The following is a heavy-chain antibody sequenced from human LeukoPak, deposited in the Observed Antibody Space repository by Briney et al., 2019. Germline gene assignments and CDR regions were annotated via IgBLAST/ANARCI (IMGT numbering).Heavy chain of an antibody. D-gene: IGHD3-10*01. Sequence: ASVKVSCKASGYTFTGYYIHWVRQAPRQGLEWMGWINPHSGGTGYAQNFQGRVTMTRDTSISTAYMDLSRLRSDDTAFYYCARDSNYYGSGSYYNSDYWGQGTLVTVSS. CDR3: ARDSNYYGSGSYYNSDY. V-gene: IGHV1-2*02. CDR1: GYTFTGYY. CDR2: INPHSGGT. J-gene: IGHJ4*02.